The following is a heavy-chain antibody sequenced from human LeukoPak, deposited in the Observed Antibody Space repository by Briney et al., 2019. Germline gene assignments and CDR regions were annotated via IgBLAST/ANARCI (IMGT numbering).Heavy chain of an antibody. J-gene: IGHJ4*02. Sequence: PGGSLRLSCAASGFTFSSYSMNWVRQAPGKGLEWVSSISSSSSYIYYADSVKGRFTISRDNAKNSLYLQMNSLGAEDTALYYCASVSSWWLLDYWGQETLVTVSS. CDR1: GFTFSSYS. D-gene: IGHD2-15*01. V-gene: IGHV3-21*01. CDR2: ISSSSSYI. CDR3: ASVSSWWLLDY.